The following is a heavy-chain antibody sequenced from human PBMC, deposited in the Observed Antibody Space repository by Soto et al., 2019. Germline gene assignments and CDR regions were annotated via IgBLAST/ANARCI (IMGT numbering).Heavy chain of an antibody. CDR3: AREDYNWNDYYYSGMDV. D-gene: IGHD1-1*01. Sequence: QVQLVQSGAEVRKPGASVQVSCKASKYSIIDYYIHWVRQAPGQGLEWLGWIKSNSGVTKYAQKLQGRVTMTRDPSISTAYMELSRLTSDDTAVYYCAREDYNWNDYYYSGMDVWGQGTTVIVAS. CDR1: KYSIIDYY. J-gene: IGHJ6*02. V-gene: IGHV1-2*02. CDR2: IKSNSGVT.